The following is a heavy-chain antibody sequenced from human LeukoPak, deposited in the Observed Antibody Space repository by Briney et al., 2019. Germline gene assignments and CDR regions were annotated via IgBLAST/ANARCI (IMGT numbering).Heavy chain of an antibody. CDR1: GGTFSSYA. CDR3: ARDRGTGTSEGGIDY. Sequence: SVKVSCKASGGTFSSYAISCVRQAPGQGLEWMGRIIPIFGIANYAQKFQGRVTITADKSTSTAYMELSSLRSEDTAVYYCARDRGTGTSEGGIDYWGQGTLVTVSS. V-gene: IGHV1-69*04. CDR2: IIPIFGIA. J-gene: IGHJ4*02. D-gene: IGHD1-1*01.